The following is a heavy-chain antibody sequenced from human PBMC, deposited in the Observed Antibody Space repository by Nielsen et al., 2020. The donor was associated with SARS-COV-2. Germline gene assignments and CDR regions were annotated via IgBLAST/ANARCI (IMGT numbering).Heavy chain of an antibody. V-gene: IGHV1-8*01. CDR1: GYTFTSYD. Sequence: ASVKVSCKASGYTFTSYDINWVRQATGQGLEWMGWMNPNSGNTGYAQKFQGRVTMTRNTSISTAYMELSSLRSEGTAVYYCATRQRIPAAIFGWKYWFDPWGQGTLVTVSS. J-gene: IGHJ5*02. CDR3: ATRQRIPAAIFGWKYWFDP. CDR2: MNPNSGNT. D-gene: IGHD2-2*01.